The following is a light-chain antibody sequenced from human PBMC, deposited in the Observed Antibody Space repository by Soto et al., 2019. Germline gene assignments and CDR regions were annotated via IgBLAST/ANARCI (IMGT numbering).Light chain of an antibody. CDR2: DAS. Sequence: IQMTQDPATLCTSVEARVTITCVASQSISGWLAWYQQKPGKAPKLLICDASTLYSGVPSRFSGSGSGTDFTLTISRLEPEDFAVYYCQQYGTSLLTFGQGTRLEIK. V-gene: IGKV1-5*01. CDR3: QQYGTSLLT. CDR1: QSISGW. J-gene: IGKJ5*01.